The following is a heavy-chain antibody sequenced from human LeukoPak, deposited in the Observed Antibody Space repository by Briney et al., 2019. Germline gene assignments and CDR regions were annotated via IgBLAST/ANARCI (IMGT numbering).Heavy chain of an antibody. CDR3: ATNSGDYYWYFDL. CDR2: VHYSGST. Sequence: SETLSLTCTVPGGSISTYYWSWIRQPPGKGLEWIGYVHYSGSTRYSPSLKSRVTISVDTSKNQFSLKLTSVTAADTAVYYCATNSGDYYWYFDLWGRGTLVTVSS. CDR1: GGSISTYY. J-gene: IGHJ2*01. D-gene: IGHD1-26*01. V-gene: IGHV4-59*01.